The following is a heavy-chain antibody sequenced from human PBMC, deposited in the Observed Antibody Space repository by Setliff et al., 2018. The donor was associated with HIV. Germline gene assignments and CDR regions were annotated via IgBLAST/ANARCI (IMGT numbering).Heavy chain of an antibody. D-gene: IGHD2-15*01. CDR3: ARSPPYMRVTDRWWGNWFDP. J-gene: IGHJ5*02. CDR1: GYTFSGNY. Sequence: GASVKVSCKASGYTFSGNYIHWVRQAPGQGLEWMGIINPSGGSTSYAQKFQGRVTMTRDTSISTAYMELSRLRSDDTAVYYCARSPPYMRVTDRWWGNWFDPWGQGTLVTVSS. CDR2: INPSGGST. V-gene: IGHV1-2*02.